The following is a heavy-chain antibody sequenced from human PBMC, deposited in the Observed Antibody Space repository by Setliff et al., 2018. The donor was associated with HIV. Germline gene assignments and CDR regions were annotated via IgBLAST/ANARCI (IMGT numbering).Heavy chain of an antibody. D-gene: IGHD4-17*01. CDR3: ARPSPYGDYLLFQY. Sequence: ASVKVSCKASGYTFTNYAMNWLRQAPGQGLEWMGWIDTNTGNPTYAQGFTGRFVFSLDTSVSTAFLQISTLKAEDTAVYYCARPSPYGDYLLFQYWGQGTQVTVSS. J-gene: IGHJ4*02. V-gene: IGHV7-4-1*02. CDR2: IDTNTGNP. CDR1: GYTFTNYA.